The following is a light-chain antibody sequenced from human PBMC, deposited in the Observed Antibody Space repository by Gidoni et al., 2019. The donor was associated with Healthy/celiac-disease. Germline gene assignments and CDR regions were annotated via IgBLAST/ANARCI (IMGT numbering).Light chain of an antibody. J-gene: IGLJ1*01. CDR3: CSYAGSSTYV. CDR2: EVS. V-gene: IGLV2-23*02. CDR1: SSDVGSYNL. Sequence: QSALPQPASVSGSPGQSITISCTGTSSDVGSYNLVSWYQQHPGKAPKLLIYEVSKRPSGVSNRFSGSKSGNTASLTISGLQAEDEAEYYCCSYAGSSTYVFGTGTKVTVL.